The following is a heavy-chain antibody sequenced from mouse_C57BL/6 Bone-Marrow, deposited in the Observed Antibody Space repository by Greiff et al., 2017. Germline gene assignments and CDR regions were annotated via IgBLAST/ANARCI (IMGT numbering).Heavy chain of an antibody. J-gene: IGHJ2*01. CDR2: IHPNSGRT. D-gene: IGHD4-1*01. CDR3: ARTGLGRSYYFDY. CDR1: GYTFTSYW. V-gene: IGHV1-64*01. Sequence: QVQLQQPGAELVKPGASVKLSCKASGYTFTSYWMHWVKQRPGQGLEWIGMIHPNSGRTNYNEKFKSKATLTVDKSSSTAYMQLSSLTSEDSAVYYCARTGLGRSYYFDYWGQGTTLTVSS.